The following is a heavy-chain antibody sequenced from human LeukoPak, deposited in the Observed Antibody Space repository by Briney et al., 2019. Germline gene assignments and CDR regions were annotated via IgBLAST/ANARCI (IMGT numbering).Heavy chain of an antibody. CDR3: ARGGRGSAAVVAPRSFDI. Sequence: GGSLRLSCAASGFIFTNYFMSWVRQAPGKGLEWVSVTYTGGNSYYADSVKGRFIISRDISKNTLYLQMNSLRAEDSALYYCARGGRGSAAVVAPRSFDIWGQGTMVTVSS. V-gene: IGHV3-53*01. J-gene: IGHJ3*02. D-gene: IGHD3-22*01. CDR1: GFIFTNYF. CDR2: TYTGGNS.